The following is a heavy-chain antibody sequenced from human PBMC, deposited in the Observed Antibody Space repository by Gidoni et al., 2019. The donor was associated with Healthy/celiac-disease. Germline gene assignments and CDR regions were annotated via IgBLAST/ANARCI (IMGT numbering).Heavy chain of an antibody. CDR1: SYG. D-gene: IGHD3-22*01. Sequence: SYGMHWVRQAPGKGLEWVAVISYDGSNKYYADSVKGRFTISRDNSKNTLYLQMNSLRAEDTAVYYCAKDHYDSREDSYYYGMDVWGQGTTVTVSS. V-gene: IGHV3-30*18. CDR3: AKDHYDSREDSYYYGMDV. CDR2: ISYDGSNK. J-gene: IGHJ6*02.